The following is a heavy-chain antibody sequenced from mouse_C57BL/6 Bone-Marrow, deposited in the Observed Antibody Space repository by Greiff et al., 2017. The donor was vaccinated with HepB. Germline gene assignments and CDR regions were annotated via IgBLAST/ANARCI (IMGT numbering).Heavy chain of an antibody. CDR1: GYSITSGYY. V-gene: IGHV3-6*01. J-gene: IGHJ2*01. CDR2: ISYDGSN. D-gene: IGHD2-1*01. CDR3: ARDGVRSYFDY. Sequence: EVQRVESGPGLVKPSQSLSLTCSVTGYSITSGYYWNWIRQFPGNKLEWMGYISYDGSNNYNPSLKNRISITRDTSKNQFFLKLNSVTTEDTATYYCARDGVRSYFDYWGQGTTLTVSS.